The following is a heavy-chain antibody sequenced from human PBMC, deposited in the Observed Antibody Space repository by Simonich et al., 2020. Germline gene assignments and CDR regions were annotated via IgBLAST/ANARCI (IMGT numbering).Heavy chain of an antibody. CDR3: ARGLRVAAAGTAFQH. CDR2: INHSGST. Sequence: QVQLQQWGAGLLKPSETLSLTCAVYGGSFSGYYWSWIRQPPGKGREWIGEINHSGSTNSNPSLKSRGTISVDTSKNQFSLKLSSVTAADTAVYYCARGLRVAAAGTAFQHWGQGTLVTVSS. D-gene: IGHD6-13*01. V-gene: IGHV4-34*01. CDR1: GGSFSGYY. J-gene: IGHJ1*01.